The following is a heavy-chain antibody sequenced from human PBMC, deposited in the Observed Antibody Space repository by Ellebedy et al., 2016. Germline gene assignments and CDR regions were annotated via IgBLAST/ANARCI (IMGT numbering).Heavy chain of an antibody. J-gene: IGHJ4*02. D-gene: IGHD1-7*01. CDR1: GDSIGNSY. CDR2: ILNSGTT. CDR3: ARDRVGNYLFDY. V-gene: IGHV4-59*01. Sequence: SETLSLTCTVSGDSIGNSYWNWIRQPPGKGLEWIGYILNSGTTKFNPSLKSRVTISLDTSRKQFSLRLNSVTAADTAVYYCARDRVGNYLFDYWGQGTLVTVSS.